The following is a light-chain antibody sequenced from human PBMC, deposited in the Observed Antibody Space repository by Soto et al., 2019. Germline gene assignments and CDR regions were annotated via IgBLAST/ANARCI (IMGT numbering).Light chain of an antibody. Sequence: QSALTQPPSASGSPGQSVTISCTGTSSDVGGYNYVSWYQQRPGKAPKLIIYEVSKLPSGVPDRFSGSKSGNTASLTVSGLQAEDEADYYCSSYAGSNDVLGTGTKLTVL. V-gene: IGLV2-8*01. CDR2: EVS. CDR1: SSDVGGYNY. J-gene: IGLJ1*01. CDR3: SSYAGSNDV.